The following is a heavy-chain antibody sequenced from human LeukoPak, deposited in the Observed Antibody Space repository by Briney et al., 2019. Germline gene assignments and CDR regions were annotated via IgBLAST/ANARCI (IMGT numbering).Heavy chain of an antibody. Sequence: GGSLRLSCAASGFIFSGYNMNWVRQAPGKGLEWVSYITRSSDVIYYADSVKGRFTVSRDNAGNSLFLQMNSLRAEDMAVYYCARVSLYHYYMDVWGKGTTVTVSS. V-gene: IGHV3-48*01. CDR2: ITRSSDVI. J-gene: IGHJ6*03. CDR3: ARVSLYHYYMDV. CDR1: GFIFSGYN.